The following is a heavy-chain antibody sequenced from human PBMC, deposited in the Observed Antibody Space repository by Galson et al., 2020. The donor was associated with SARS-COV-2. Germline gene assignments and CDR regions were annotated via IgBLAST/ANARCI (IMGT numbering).Heavy chain of an antibody. CDR2: IKQDGSEK. J-gene: IGHJ6*02. D-gene: IGHD6-13*01. CDR1: GFTFSSYW. CDR3: ARDSIAVDGNYYFYGMDV. Sequence: GESLKISCAASGFTFSSYWMSWVRQAPGKGLEWVANIKQDGSEKFYVDSVKGRFTISRDNAKNSVYLQMNSLRAEDAAVYYCARDSIAVDGNYYFYGMDVWGQGTTGTVSS. V-gene: IGHV3-7*03.